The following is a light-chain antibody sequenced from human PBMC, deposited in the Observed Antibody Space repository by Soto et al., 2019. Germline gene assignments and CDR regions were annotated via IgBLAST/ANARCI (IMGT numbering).Light chain of an antibody. Sequence: QSVLTQPPSVSGALGQRVTISCTGSSSNIGAGYNVHWYQQVPGTAPKLLIYGDSNRPSGVPDRFSGSKSGTSASLAITGLQAEDEADYYCQSYDSSLSGWLFGGGTKVTVL. J-gene: IGLJ3*02. CDR1: SSNIGAGYN. CDR3: QSYDSSLSGWL. V-gene: IGLV1-40*01. CDR2: GDS.